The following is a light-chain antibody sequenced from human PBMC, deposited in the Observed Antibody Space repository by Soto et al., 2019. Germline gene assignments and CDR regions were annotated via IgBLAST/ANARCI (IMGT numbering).Light chain of an antibody. CDR3: SSYTGSDNLV. CDR1: SSDVGAYNY. V-gene: IGLV2-8*01. J-gene: IGLJ2*01. CDR2: DVT. Sequence: QSALTQPPSASGSPGQSVTISCTGTSSDVGAYNYVSWYQQHPGKAPKLMIYDVTTRPSGVPDRFSGSKSGNTASLTVSGLQAEDEADSFCSSYTGSDNLVFGGGTKVTVL.